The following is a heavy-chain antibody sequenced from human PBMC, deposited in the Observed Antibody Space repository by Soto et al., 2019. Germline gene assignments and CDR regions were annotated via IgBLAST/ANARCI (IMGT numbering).Heavy chain of an antibody. J-gene: IGHJ6*02. CDR2: INHSGST. Sequence: PSETLSLTCAVYGGSFSGYYWSWIRQPPGKGLEWIGEINHSGSTNYNPSLKSRVTISVDTSKNQFSLKLSSVTAADTAVYYCARMRYFDWLSQYYYYGMDVWGQGTTVTVSS. V-gene: IGHV4-34*01. D-gene: IGHD3-9*01. CDR1: GGSFSGYY. CDR3: ARMRYFDWLSQYYYYGMDV.